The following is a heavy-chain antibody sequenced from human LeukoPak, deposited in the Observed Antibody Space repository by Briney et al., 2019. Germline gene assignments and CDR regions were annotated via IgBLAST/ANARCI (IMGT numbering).Heavy chain of an antibody. Sequence: SETLSLTCTVSGGSISTSSYYWGWIRQPPGKGLQWIGSIYYSGSTYYNPSLKSRVTISVDTSKNQFSLKLNSVTAADTAVYYCARNKYYYGSGNYGVPNWFDPWGQGTLVTVSS. J-gene: IGHJ5*02. CDR2: IYYSGST. CDR3: ARNKYYYGSGNYGVPNWFDP. D-gene: IGHD3-10*01. V-gene: IGHV4-39*01. CDR1: GGSISTSSYY.